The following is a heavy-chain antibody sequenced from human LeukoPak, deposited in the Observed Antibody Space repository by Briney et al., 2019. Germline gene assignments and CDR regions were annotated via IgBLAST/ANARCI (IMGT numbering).Heavy chain of an antibody. D-gene: IGHD2-15*01. V-gene: IGHV3-21*01. J-gene: IGHJ4*02. CDR3: ARGYCSGGSCYSADLIDY. CDR1: GFTFSSYS. CDR2: ISSSSSYI. Sequence: PGGSLRLSCAASGFTFSSYSMNWVRQAPGKGLEWVSSISSSSSYIYYADSVKGRFTISRDNAKSSLYLQMNSLRAEDTAVYYCARGYCSGGSCYSADLIDYWGQGTLVTVSS.